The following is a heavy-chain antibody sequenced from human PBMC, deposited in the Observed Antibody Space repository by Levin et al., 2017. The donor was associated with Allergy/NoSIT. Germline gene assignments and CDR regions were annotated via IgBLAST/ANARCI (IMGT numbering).Heavy chain of an antibody. D-gene: IGHD4-17*01. V-gene: IGHV4-39*01. Sequence: SETLSLTCTVSGGSISSSSYYWGWIRQPPGKGLEWIGSIYYSGSTYYNPSLKSRVTISVDTSKNQFSLKLSSVTAADTAVYYCARHFEVFTVTTGFDYWGQGTLVTVSS. CDR1: GGSISSSSYY. CDR3: ARHFEVFTVTTGFDY. CDR2: IYYSGST. J-gene: IGHJ4*02.